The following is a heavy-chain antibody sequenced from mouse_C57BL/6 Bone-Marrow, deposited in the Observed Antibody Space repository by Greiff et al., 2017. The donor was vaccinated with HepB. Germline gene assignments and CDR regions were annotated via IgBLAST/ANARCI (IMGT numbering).Heavy chain of an antibody. CDR2: INPNNGGT. D-gene: IGHD2-3*01. V-gene: IGHV1-26*01. J-gene: IGHJ2*01. CDR3: AREGLDGYYLDY. CDR1: GYTFTDYY. Sequence: EVKLQQSGPELVKPGASVKISCKASGYTFTDYYMNWVKQSHGKSLEWIGDINPNNGGTSYNQKFKGKATLTVDKSSSTAYMELRSLTSEDSAVYYCAREGLDGYYLDYWRQGTTLTVSS.